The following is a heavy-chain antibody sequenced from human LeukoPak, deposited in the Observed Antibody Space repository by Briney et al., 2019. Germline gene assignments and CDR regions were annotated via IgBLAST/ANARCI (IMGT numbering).Heavy chain of an antibody. V-gene: IGHV3-48*03. CDR1: RFTFCSYE. CDR2: ISSSGSTI. CDR3: ARDSKLDIVATSTYYYYGMDV. Sequence: GGSLRLSCAASRFTFCSYEMNWVRQAPGKGLEWVSYISSSGSTIYYADSVKGRFTISRDNAKNSLYLQMNSLRAEDTAVYYCARDSKLDIVATSTYYYYGMDVWGKGTTVTVSS. J-gene: IGHJ6*04. D-gene: IGHD5-12*01.